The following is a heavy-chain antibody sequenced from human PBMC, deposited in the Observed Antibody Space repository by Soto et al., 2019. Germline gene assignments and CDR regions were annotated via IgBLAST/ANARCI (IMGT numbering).Heavy chain of an antibody. D-gene: IGHD6-13*01. CDR3: ARAISIAAAFDY. CDR2: IIPILGIA. J-gene: IGHJ4*02. Sequence: QVQLVQSGAEVKKPGSSVKVSCKASGGTFSSYTISWVRQAPGQGLEGMGRIIPILGIANYAQKFQGRVTITADKSTSTAYMELSSLRSEDTAVYSCARAISIAAAFDYWGQGTLVTVSS. V-gene: IGHV1-69*02. CDR1: GGTFSSYT.